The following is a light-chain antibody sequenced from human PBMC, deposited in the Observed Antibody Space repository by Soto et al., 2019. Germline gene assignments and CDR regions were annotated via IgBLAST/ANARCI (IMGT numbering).Light chain of an antibody. CDR1: QGIRND. CDR3: QQYGSSSYT. V-gene: IGKV3-20*01. J-gene: IGKJ2*01. CDR2: DAS. Sequence: TQSPSSLSASVGDRVTITCRASQGIRNDLGWYQQKPGQAPRLLIYDASSRATGIPDRFSGSGSGTDFTLTISRLEPEDFAVYYCQQYGSSSYTFGQGTKLEIK.